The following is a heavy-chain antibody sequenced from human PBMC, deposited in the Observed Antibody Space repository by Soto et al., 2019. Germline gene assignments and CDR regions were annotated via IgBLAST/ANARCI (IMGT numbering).Heavy chain of an antibody. CDR1: GFTFNNYA. Sequence: EVQLLDSGGGLVQPGGSLRLSCAASGFTFNNYAMNWVRQAPGKGLEWVATISGTGGSTYYADSVKGRFTISRDNSKNTLYLQMNRLRVEDTAVYYCAKDRLGGNVAYWGQGTQVTVSS. D-gene: IGHD2-8*01. V-gene: IGHV3-23*01. CDR3: AKDRLGGNVAY. CDR2: ISGTGGST. J-gene: IGHJ4*02.